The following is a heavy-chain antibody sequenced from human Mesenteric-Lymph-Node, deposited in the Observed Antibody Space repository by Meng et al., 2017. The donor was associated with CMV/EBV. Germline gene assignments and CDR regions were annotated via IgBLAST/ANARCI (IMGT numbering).Heavy chain of an antibody. D-gene: IGHD6-6*01. CDR1: AFTFSSYW. CDR3: ARSTELRQLVGSFDY. CDR2: IKHDGSEK. J-gene: IGHJ4*02. Sequence: GESLKIPCAASAFTFSSYWMTWVRQAPGKGLEWVANIKHDGSEKYYVGSVKGRFTISRDNAKNSLYLQMNSLRAEDTAVYYCARSTELRQLVGSFDYWGQGTLVTVSS. V-gene: IGHV3-7*01.